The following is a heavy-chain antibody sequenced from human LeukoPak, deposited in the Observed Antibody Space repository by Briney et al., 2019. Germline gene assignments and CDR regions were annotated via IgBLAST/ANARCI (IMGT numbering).Heavy chain of an antibody. CDR3: ARDLSYSSSSLYFDY. Sequence: GRSLRLSCAASGFTFSSYAMHWVRQAPGKGLEWVSSISSSSSYIYYADSVKGRFTISRDNAKNSLYLQMNSLRAEDTAVYYCARDLSYSSSSLYFDYWGQGTLVTVSS. CDR2: ISSSSSYI. J-gene: IGHJ4*02. V-gene: IGHV3-21*01. D-gene: IGHD6-6*01. CDR1: GFTFSSYA.